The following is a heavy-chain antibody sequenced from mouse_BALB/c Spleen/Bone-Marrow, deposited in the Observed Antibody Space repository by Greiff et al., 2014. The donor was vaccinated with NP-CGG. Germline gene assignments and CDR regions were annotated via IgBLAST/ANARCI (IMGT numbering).Heavy chain of an antibody. CDR3: ARVWDRFAY. J-gene: IGHJ3*01. CDR1: GFAFSSCD. D-gene: IGHD4-1*01. Sequence: EVKLVESGGGLVKPGGSLKLSCTASGFAFSSCDMSWVRQTPEKRLEWVATITSGGGNTYYPDSVKGRFTISRDNARNTLYLQMSSLRSEDTALYYCARVWDRFAYWGQGTLVTVSA. CDR2: ITSGGGNT. V-gene: IGHV5-9*02.